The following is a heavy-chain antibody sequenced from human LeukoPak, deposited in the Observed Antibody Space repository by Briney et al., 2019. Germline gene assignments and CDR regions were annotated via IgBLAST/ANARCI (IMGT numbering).Heavy chain of an antibody. J-gene: IGHJ4*02. D-gene: IGHD1-26*01. V-gene: IGHV4-34*01. Sequence: QPSETLSLTCAVYGGSFSGYYWSWIRQPPGKGLEWIGEINHSGSTNYNPSLKSQVTISVDTSKNQFSLKLSSVTAADTAVYYCARDRGSYRLRPYFDYWGQGTLVTVSS. CDR3: ARDRGSYRLRPYFDY. CDR2: INHSGST. CDR1: GGSFSGYY.